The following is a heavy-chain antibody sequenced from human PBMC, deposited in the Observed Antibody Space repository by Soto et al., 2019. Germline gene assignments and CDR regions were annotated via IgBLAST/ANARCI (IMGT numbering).Heavy chain of an antibody. CDR3: ARDRSSNLVDRYYSMDV. J-gene: IGHJ6*02. CDR1: GGTFSNYP. D-gene: IGHD2-2*01. Sequence: QVQLVQSGAEVKKPGSSVKVSCKASGGTFSNYPISWVRQAPGQGLEWMGGIIPMFRVPNYAQKFQGRVTITADESTSTVYMELSRLTSEDTAVYYCARDRSSNLVDRYYSMDVWGQGTTVTVSS. CDR2: IIPMFRVP. V-gene: IGHV1-69*01.